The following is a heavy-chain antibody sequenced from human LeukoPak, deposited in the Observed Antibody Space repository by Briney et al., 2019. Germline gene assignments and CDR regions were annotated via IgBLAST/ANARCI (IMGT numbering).Heavy chain of an antibody. Sequence: ASVKVSCKASGGTVSRYPISWVRQAPGQGLEWMGGIIPIFGTANYAQKFQGRVTITADESTSTAYMELSSLRSEDTAVYYCARLGSPHWFDPWGQGTLVTVSS. CDR2: IIPIFGTA. CDR3: ARLGSPHWFDP. CDR1: GGTVSRYP. V-gene: IGHV1-69*13. J-gene: IGHJ5*02. D-gene: IGHD3-10*01.